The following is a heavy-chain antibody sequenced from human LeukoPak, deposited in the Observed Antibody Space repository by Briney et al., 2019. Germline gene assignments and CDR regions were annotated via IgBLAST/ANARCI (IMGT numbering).Heavy chain of an antibody. D-gene: IGHD2-2*01. CDR1: GYTLTSYA. J-gene: IGHJ5*02. CDR3: ARGRYCSSTSCYNWFDP. V-gene: IGHV1-3*01. Sequence: ASVKVSCKASGYTLTSYAMHWVRQAPGQRLEWMGWINAGNGNTKYSQKFQGRVTITRDTSASTAYTELSSLRSEDTAVYYCARGRYCSSTSCYNWFDPWGQGTLVTVSS. CDR2: INAGNGNT.